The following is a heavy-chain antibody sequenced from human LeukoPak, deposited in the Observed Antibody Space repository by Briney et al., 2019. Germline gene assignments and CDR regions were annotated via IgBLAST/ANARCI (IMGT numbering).Heavy chain of an antibody. CDR1: GFTFSSYA. V-gene: IGHV3-23*01. CDR3: ARGSKKHIVVVTDIPPFDY. CDR2: ISGSGGST. D-gene: IGHD2-21*02. Sequence: GGSLGLSCAASGFTFSSYAMSWVRQAPGKGLEWVSAISGSGGSTYYADSVKGRFTISRDNSKNTLYLQMNSLRAEDTAVYYCARGSKKHIVVVTDIPPFDYWGQGTLVTVSP. J-gene: IGHJ4*02.